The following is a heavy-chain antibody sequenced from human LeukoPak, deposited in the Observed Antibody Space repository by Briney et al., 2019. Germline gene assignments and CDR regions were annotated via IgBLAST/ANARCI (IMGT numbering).Heavy chain of an antibody. CDR2: VSTYNGNT. CDR1: GYTFTSYG. V-gene: IGHV1-18*01. CDR3: ARQSTGSYYSPIDY. Sequence: ASVKVSCKASGYTFTSYGISWVRQAPGQGLEWMGWVSTYNGNTKYAQNLQGRVTTTTDTSTSTAYMELRSLRSDDTAMYYCARQSTGSYYSPIDYWGQGTLVTVSS. D-gene: IGHD1-26*01. J-gene: IGHJ4*02.